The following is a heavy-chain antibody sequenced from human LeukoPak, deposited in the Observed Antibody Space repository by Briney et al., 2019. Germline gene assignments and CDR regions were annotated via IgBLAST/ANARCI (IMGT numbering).Heavy chain of an antibody. CDR2: IYYNGNT. J-gene: IGHJ4*02. Sequence: SETLSLTCAVSSASISAYNWHWIRQPPGKGLEWIGYIYYNGNTKYNPSLKSRVSFSIDSSKRHFSLVVTSVTAADSAVYYCARDRNNRFDSWGQGTLVTVSS. CDR1: SASISAYN. CDR3: ARDRNNRFDS. D-gene: IGHD2/OR15-2a*01. V-gene: IGHV4-59*01.